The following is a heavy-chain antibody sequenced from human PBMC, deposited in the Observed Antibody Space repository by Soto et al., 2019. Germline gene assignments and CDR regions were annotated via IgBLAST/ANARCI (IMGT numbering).Heavy chain of an antibody. CDR2: INHRGST. Sequence: QVQLQQWGAGLLKPSETLSLTCAVYGGSFSGYYWSWIRQPPGKGLEWIGEINHRGSTNYNPSLKSRVTISVHTSKNQSYLKLSSVTAADTAVYYCARGGYYGMDVWGQGTTVTVSS. CDR1: GGSFSGYY. CDR3: ARGGYYGMDV. J-gene: IGHJ6*02. V-gene: IGHV4-34*01.